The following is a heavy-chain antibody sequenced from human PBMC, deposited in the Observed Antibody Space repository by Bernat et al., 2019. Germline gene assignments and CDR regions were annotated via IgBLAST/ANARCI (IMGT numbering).Heavy chain of an antibody. J-gene: IGHJ3*02. CDR3: ASAMHVLRYFEQKRYAFDN. Sequence: QVQLVQSGAEVKKPGASVKVSCKASGYTFTSYGISWVRHAPVQGLEWMGWISAYNGNTNYAQKLQGRVTMTTETSTSTAYIELRSLRSDDTAVYYWASAMHVLRYFEQKRYAFDNWGQGTMV. D-gene: IGHD3-9*01. CDR1: GYTFTSYG. V-gene: IGHV1-18*04. CDR2: ISAYNGNT.